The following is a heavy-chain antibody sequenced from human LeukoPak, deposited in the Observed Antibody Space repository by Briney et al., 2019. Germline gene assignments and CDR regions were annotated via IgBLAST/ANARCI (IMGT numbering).Heavy chain of an antibody. D-gene: IGHD2-15*01. J-gene: IGHJ4*02. CDR1: GTSINTYS. Sequence: PSQTLSLACTVSGTSINTYSWSWIRQTPGKGLEWIGYVYASVDYNSGINTYNPSLESRVTITVDTSKNQFALRLTYLTVADTVVYSCARGDKEFDYWGQGTRVTVSS. CDR3: ARGDKEFDY. V-gene: IGHV4-59*13. CDR2: VYASVDYNSGIN.